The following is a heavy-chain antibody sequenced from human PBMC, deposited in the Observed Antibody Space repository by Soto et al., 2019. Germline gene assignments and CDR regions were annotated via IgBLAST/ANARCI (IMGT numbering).Heavy chain of an antibody. V-gene: IGHV4-39*01. CDR1: GGSISSSSYY. J-gene: IGHJ1*01. CDR3: ARYPPGGWQDYAYFHH. D-gene: IGHD3-16*01. CDR2: IYYSGST. Sequence: SETMSLTCTVSGGSISSSSYYWGWIRQPPGKGLEWIGSIYYSGSTYYNPSLKSRVTISVDTSKNQFSLKLSSVTAADTPVYYFARYPPGGWQDYAYFHHWVQGTPDTVSS.